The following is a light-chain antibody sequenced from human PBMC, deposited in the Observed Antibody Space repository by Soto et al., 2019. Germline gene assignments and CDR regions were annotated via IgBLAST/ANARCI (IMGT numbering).Light chain of an antibody. J-gene: IGKJ1*01. CDR2: ATS. CDR3: QQYNSYPWT. Sequence: DIQMTQSPPSLSASVGDRVTITCRASKGINNYLAWFQQQPGTAPKPLIYATSTLHIGVPSRFTGSGSGTEFTLSITSLQPEDFVTYYCQQYNSYPWTFGQGNKVEVK. CDR1: KGINNY. V-gene: IGKV1-16*01.